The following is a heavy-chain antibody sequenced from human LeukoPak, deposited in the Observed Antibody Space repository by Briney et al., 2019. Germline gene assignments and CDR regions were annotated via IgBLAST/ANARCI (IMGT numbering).Heavy chain of an antibody. CDR3: ARRQIRVAGPRAGAFDI. CDR1: GGSFSGYY. J-gene: IGHJ3*02. Sequence: SETLSLTCAVYGGSFSGYYWSWIRQPPGKGLEWIGESNHSGSTNYNPSLKSRGTISVDTSKNQFSLKLSSVTAADTAVYYCARRQIRVAGPRAGAFDIWGQGTMVTVSS. V-gene: IGHV4-34*01. D-gene: IGHD6-19*01. CDR2: SNHSGST.